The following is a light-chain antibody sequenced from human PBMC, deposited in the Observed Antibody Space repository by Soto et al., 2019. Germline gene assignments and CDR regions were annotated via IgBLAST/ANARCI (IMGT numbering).Light chain of an antibody. Sequence: IVMTQSPATLSVSPGERATLSCRASQSVTSKLAWYQQKPGQAPRLLIYGASTRATGIPARFSGSGFGTEFTLTISSLQSEDCAVYYCQQYNNWPLTFGGGTKVEIK. CDR3: QQYNNWPLT. J-gene: IGKJ4*01. CDR2: GAS. CDR1: QSVTSK. V-gene: IGKV3-15*01.